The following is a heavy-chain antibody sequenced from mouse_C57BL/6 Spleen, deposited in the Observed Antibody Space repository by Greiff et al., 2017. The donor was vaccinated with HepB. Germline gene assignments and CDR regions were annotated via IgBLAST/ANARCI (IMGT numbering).Heavy chain of an antibody. D-gene: IGHD2-4*01. CDR1: GYTFTGYW. Sequence: VKLMESGAELMKPGASVKLSCKATGYTFTGYWIEWVKQRPGHGLEWIGEILPGSGSTNYNEKFKGKATFTADTSSNTAYMQLSSLTTEDSAIYYCARDGGTYDYDGRFAYWGQGTLVTVSA. V-gene: IGHV1-9*01. CDR3: ARDGGTYDYDGRFAY. CDR2: ILPGSGST. J-gene: IGHJ3*01.